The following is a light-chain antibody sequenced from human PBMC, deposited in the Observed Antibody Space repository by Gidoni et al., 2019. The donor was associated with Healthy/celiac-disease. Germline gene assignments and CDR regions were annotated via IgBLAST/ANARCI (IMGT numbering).Light chain of an antibody. J-gene: IGLJ1*01. CDR1: SSDVGGYNY. Sequence: QSALTQPASVSGAPGQSITISCTGTSSDVGGYNYVSWYQQHPGKAPTIMIYEVSHRPSGVSNRFSGSKSGSTASLTISGLQAEDEADYYCSSYTSSSTYVFGTGTKVTVL. V-gene: IGLV2-14*01. CDR2: EVS. CDR3: SSYTSSSTYV.